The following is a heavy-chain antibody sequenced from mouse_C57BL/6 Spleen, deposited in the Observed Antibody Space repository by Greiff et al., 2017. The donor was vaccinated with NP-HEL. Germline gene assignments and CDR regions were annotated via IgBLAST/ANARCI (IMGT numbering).Heavy chain of an antibody. Sequence: EVQLQQSGPELVKPGASVKMSCKASGYTFTDYNMHWVKQSHGKSLEWIGYINPNNGGTSYNQKFKGKATLTVNKSSSTAYMELRSLTSEDSAVYYCARVYYYYPLYYYAMDYWGQGTSVTVSS. J-gene: IGHJ4*01. CDR1: GYTFTDYN. CDR2: INPNNGGT. V-gene: IGHV1-22*01. D-gene: IGHD1-1*01. CDR3: ARVYYYYPLYYYAMDY.